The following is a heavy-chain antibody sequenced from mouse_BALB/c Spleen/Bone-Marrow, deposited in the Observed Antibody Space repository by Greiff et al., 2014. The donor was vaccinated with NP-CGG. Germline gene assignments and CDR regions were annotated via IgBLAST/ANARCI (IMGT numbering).Heavy chain of an antibody. Sequence: VQLQQSGAELVRPGASVKLSCKASGYTFTNYWINWVKQRPGQGLEWIGNIYPSDSYTNYNQMFKDKATLTVDKSSRTAYMQLSIPTSEGSAVYYCTRGYYRYDVGYWYFDVWGAGTTVTVSS. V-gene: IGHV1-69*02. CDR3: TRGYYRYDVGYWYFDV. CDR1: GYTFTNYW. J-gene: IGHJ1*01. CDR2: IYPSDSYT. D-gene: IGHD2-14*01.